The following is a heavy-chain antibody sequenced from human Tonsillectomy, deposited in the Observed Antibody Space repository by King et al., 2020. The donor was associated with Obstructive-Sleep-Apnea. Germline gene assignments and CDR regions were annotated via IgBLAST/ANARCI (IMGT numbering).Heavy chain of an antibody. J-gene: IGHJ6*02. Sequence: VQLVESGGGLVQPGGSLRLSCAASGFTFSSYWMSWVRQAPGKGLEWVANIKQDGSEKYYVDSVKGRFTISRDNAKNSLYLQMNSLRAEDTAVYYCAGGPAGAYYYGSGSYRYYYYYGMDVWGQGTTVTVSS. D-gene: IGHD3-10*01. CDR2: IKQDGSEK. CDR3: AGGPAGAYYYGSGSYRYYYYYGMDV. V-gene: IGHV3-7*01. CDR1: GFTFSSYW.